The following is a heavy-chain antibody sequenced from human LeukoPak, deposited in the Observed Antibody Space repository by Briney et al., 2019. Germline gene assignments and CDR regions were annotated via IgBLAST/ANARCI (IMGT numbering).Heavy chain of an antibody. CDR2: ISSSSSYV. J-gene: IGHJ4*02. CDR3: AKENSIAARFADY. D-gene: IGHD6-6*01. CDR1: GFTFRNYH. V-gene: IGHV3-21*01. Sequence: GGSLRLSCAASGFTFRNYHMNWVRQAPGKGLEWVSSISSSSSYVYYTDSVKGRFTISRDNAKNSLYLQMNSLRAEDTAVYYRAKENSIAARFADYWGQGTLVTVSS.